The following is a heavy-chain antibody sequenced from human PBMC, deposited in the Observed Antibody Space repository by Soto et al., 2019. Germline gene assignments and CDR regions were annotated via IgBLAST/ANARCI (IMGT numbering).Heavy chain of an antibody. CDR1: GFTFSSYG. CDR3: AKAHYYGDYPYYSYGMDV. V-gene: IGHV3-30*18. Sequence: QMQLVESGGGVVQPGGSLRVSCAASGFTFSSYGMHWVRQAPGKGLEWVAVISKDGSSKYYVDSVKGRFTISRDNSKNTLYLQMDSLRAEDTAVYYCAKAHYYGDYPYYSYGMDVWGQGTTVTVSS. J-gene: IGHJ6*02. D-gene: IGHD4-17*01. CDR2: ISKDGSSK.